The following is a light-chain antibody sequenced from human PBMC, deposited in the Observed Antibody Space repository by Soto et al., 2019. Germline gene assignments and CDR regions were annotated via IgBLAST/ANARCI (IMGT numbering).Light chain of an antibody. CDR2: KVS. CDR3: MQGSHWPPIT. V-gene: IGKV2-30*01. Sequence: DVVMTQSPLSLPVTLGQPASISCRSSQSLVSSDGNTYLNWFHQRPGQSPRRLIYKVSNRDSGVPDRFSGSGSGTDFTLKISWVEAEDVGVYYCMQGSHWPPITFGQGTRLEIK. J-gene: IGKJ5*01. CDR1: QSLVSSDGNTY.